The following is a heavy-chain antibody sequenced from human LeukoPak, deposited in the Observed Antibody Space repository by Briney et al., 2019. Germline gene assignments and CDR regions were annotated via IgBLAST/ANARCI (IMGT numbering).Heavy chain of an antibody. D-gene: IGHD6-19*01. CDR2: MNPNSGNT. Sequence: ASVKVSCKASGYTFTSYDINWVRQATGQGLEWMGWMNPNSGNTGYAQKFQGRVTMTRNTSISTAYMELSSLRSEDTAVYYCAARIAVADSNYYYYYYSMDVWGQGTTVTVSS. CDR3: AARIAVADSNYYYYYYSMDV. J-gene: IGHJ6*02. CDR1: GYTFTSYD. V-gene: IGHV1-8*01.